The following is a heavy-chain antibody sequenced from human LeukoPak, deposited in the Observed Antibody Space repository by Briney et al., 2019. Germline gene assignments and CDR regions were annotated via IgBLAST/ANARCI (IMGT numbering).Heavy chain of an antibody. J-gene: IGHJ4*02. D-gene: IGHD3-22*01. CDR3: ARAAYYYHSSGYYYPDY. Sequence: GGSLRLSCAASGFTFDDYGMSWVRQAPGKGLEWVSGINWNGGSTGYADSVKGRFTISRDNAKNSLYLQMNSLRAEDTALYYCARAAYYYHSSGYYYPDYWGQGTLVTVSS. CDR1: GFTFDDYG. CDR2: INWNGGST. V-gene: IGHV3-20*04.